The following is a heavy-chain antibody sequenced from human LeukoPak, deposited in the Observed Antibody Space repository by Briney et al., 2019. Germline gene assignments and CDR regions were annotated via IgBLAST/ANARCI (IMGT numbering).Heavy chain of an antibody. CDR1: GYTSTSYY. CDR2: INPSGDST. V-gene: IGHV1-46*01. D-gene: IGHD4-23*01. J-gene: IGHJ4*02. Sequence: GASVKVSCKTSGYTSTSYYMHWVRQAPGQGLEWMGIINPSGDSTTYPQQFQGRVTMTRDTSTSTVYMELSSLRSDDTAVYYCARHDLGGTSPFDCSGQGTLVTVSS. CDR3: ARHDLGGTSPFDC.